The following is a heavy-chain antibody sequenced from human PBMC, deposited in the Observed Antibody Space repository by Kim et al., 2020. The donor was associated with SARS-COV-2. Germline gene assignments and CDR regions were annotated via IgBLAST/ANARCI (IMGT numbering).Heavy chain of an antibody. CDR3: ARFAYGDPQYYFDS. J-gene: IGHJ4*02. V-gene: IGHV3-23*03. Sequence: ADSVKVRFTISSDASKNTLYLQMNSLRAEDTAVYYCARFAYGDPQYYFDSWGQGTQVTVSS. D-gene: IGHD4-17*01.